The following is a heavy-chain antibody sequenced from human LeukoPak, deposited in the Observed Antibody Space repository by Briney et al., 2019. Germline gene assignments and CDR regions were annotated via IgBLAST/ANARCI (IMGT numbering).Heavy chain of an antibody. V-gene: IGHV3-15*01. CDR2: IKSKTDGGTS. CDR3: TTDCGNWYFYSYYTDV. D-gene: IGHD2/OR15-2a*01. J-gene: IGHJ6*03. CDR1: GFTFSNAW. Sequence: GGSLRLSCAASGFTFSNAWMSWGRQAPGKGLAWVVRIKSKTDGGTSDFAAPLKGRFTISGDDSQNPLLLQMTNLETEDTAVYYCTTDCGNWYFYSYYTDVWGKGATVTVSS.